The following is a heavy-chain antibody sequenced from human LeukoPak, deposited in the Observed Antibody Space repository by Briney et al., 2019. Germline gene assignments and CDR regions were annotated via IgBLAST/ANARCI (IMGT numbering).Heavy chain of an antibody. Sequence: SETLSLTCIVSGDSFSSVKDYWAWIRQPPGKGLEWIGSIYYSGSTYYNPSLKSRVTTSVDTSKNQFSLKLSSVTAADTAVYYCARIQQWLAHAFDIWGQGTMVTVSS. CDR2: IYYSGST. CDR1: GDSFSSVKDY. D-gene: IGHD6-19*01. V-gene: IGHV4-39*07. J-gene: IGHJ3*02. CDR3: ARIQQWLAHAFDI.